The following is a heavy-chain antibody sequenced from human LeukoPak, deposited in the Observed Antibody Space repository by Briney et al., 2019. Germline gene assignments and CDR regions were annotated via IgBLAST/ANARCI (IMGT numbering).Heavy chain of an antibody. Sequence: GGTLRLSCAASGFTFSSYGMSWVRQAPGKGLEWVSAISGSGGSTYYADSVKGRFTISRDNAKNTLYLQMNSLRAEDTAVYYCARVVIAFWWFDPWGQGTLVTVSS. V-gene: IGHV3-23*01. J-gene: IGHJ5*02. CDR2: ISGSGGST. D-gene: IGHD2-21*01. CDR1: GFTFSSYG. CDR3: ARVVIAFWWFDP.